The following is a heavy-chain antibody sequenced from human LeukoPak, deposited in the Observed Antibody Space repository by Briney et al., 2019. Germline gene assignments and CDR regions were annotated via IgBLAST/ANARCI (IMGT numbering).Heavy chain of an antibody. CDR1: GYTFSSYD. CDR2: MNPNSGNT. Sequence: GASVKVSCKASGYTFSSYDINWVRQPTGQGLEWMGWMNPNSGNTGYAQKFQGRVSMTSNTSISTAYMELSSLRSEDTAVYYCTRGLRREQQLLRAFDDWGQGTLVTVSS. V-gene: IGHV1-8*01. D-gene: IGHD6-13*01. CDR3: TRGLRREQQLLRAFDD. J-gene: IGHJ4*02.